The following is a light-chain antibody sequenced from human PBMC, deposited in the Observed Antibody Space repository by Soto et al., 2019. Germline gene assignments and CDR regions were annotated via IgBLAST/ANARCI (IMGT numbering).Light chain of an antibody. Sequence: QSVLTQPPSVSAAPGQKVTISCSGSSSNIGNNYVSWYQQLPGTAPKLLIYDNNKRPSGIPDRFSGSKSGTSATLGITGLQTGDEADYYCGTWDSSLLGVVFGGGTKLTV. CDR1: SSNIGNNY. J-gene: IGLJ2*01. V-gene: IGLV1-51*01. CDR2: DNN. CDR3: GTWDSSLLGVV.